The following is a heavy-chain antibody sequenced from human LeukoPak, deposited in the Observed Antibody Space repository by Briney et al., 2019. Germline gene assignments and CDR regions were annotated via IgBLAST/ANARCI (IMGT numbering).Heavy chain of an antibody. CDR1: GGSISSSSYY. CDR3: VRAGVGATSSPYYFDY. V-gene: IGHV4-39*01. J-gene: IGHJ4*02. D-gene: IGHD1-26*01. CDR2: IYYSGSN. Sequence: SETLSLTCTVSGGSISSSSYYWGWIRQPPGKGLEWIGRIYYSGSNYYNPSLKSRVIISVDTYKKQFSLKLSSVTGADTAVYYCVRAGVGATSSPYYFDYWGQGTLVTVSS.